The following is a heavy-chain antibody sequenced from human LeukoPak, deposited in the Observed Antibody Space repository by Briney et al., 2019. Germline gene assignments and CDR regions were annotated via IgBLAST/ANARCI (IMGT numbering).Heavy chain of an antibody. V-gene: IGHV1-69*06. CDR3: ARGPGHGWYECNY. Sequence: SVKVSCKASGGTFSSYAISWVRRAPGQGLEWMGGIIPIFGTANYAQKFQGRVTITADKSTSTAYMELSSLRSEDTAVYYCARGPGHGWYECNYWGQGTLVTASS. CDR2: IIPIFGTA. D-gene: IGHD6-19*01. J-gene: IGHJ4*02. CDR1: GGTFSSYA.